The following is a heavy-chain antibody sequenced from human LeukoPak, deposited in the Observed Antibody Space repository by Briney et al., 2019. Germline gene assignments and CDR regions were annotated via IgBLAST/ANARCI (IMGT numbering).Heavy chain of an antibody. CDR1: GFTFSSYA. V-gene: IGHV3-23*01. D-gene: IGHD3-10*01. J-gene: IGHJ3*02. Sequence: PGGSLRLSCAASGFTFSSYAMSWVRQAPGKGLEWVSAISGSGGSTYYADSAKGRFTISRDNSKNTLYLQMNSLRAEDTAVYYCAKNGVPHTALDAFDIWGQGTMVTVSS. CDR2: ISGSGGST. CDR3: AKNGVPHTALDAFDI.